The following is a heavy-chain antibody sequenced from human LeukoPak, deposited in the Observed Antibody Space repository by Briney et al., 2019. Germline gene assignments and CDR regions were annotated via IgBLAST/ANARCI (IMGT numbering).Heavy chain of an antibody. D-gene: IGHD2/OR15-2a*01. J-gene: IGHJ4*02. CDR3: VSFYETY. Sequence: GGSLRLSCAASGFAVSNNYMTWVRQAPGKGLEWVSAISGSGGSTYYADSVKGRFTISKDNAKNTVYLQMNSLRAEDTAVYYCVSFYETYWGRGTLATVSS. CDR1: GFAVSNNY. V-gene: IGHV3-23*01. CDR2: ISGSGGST.